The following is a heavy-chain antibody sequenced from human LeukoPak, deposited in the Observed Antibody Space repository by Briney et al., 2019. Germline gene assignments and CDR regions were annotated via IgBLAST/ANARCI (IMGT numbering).Heavy chain of an antibody. CDR3: ARDHRHSGRFDY. J-gene: IGHJ4*02. Sequence: SSETLSLTCTVSGYSISSGYYWGWIRQPPGKGLEWIGSIYHSGSTYYNPSLKSRVTISADTSKNQFSLRLSSVTAADTAVYYCARDHRHSGRFDYWGQGTLVTVSS. V-gene: IGHV4-38-2*02. CDR2: IYHSGST. D-gene: IGHD1-26*01. CDR1: GYSISSGYY.